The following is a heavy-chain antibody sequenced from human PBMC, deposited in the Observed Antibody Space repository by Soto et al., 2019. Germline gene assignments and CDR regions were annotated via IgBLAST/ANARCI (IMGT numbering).Heavy chain of an antibody. CDR3: ARSAQWDGFDP. CDR2: ISYSGST. Sequence: TCSVGDGSISNITYYCSRNRKHPEKGLEWIGYISYSGSTFYHSSLKSRVTISLDTSKKQFSLTLTSVTAADTAVYYCARSAQWDGFDPWGQGTMVTVSS. D-gene: IGHD2-8*01. J-gene: IGHJ3*01. CDR1: DGSISNITYY. V-gene: IGHV4-31*03.